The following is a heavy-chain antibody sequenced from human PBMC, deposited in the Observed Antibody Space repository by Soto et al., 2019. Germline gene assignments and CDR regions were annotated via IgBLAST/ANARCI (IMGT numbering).Heavy chain of an antibody. CDR1: GYTFTSYG. D-gene: IGHD2-2*01. Sequence: RASVKVYCKASGYTFTSYGITWVRQAPGQGLEWMGWISVYNGDTNYAQRLQDRVTLTTDASTSTAYMELRSLRSDDTAVYFCASCPHNFFTTSPRCLFFDYWGQGTLVTVSS. CDR3: ASCPHNFFTTSPRCLFFDY. J-gene: IGHJ4*02. CDR2: ISVYNGDT. V-gene: IGHV1-18*01.